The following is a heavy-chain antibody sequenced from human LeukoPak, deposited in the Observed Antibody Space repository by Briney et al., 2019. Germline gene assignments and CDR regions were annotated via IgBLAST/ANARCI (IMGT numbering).Heavy chain of an antibody. D-gene: IGHD3-9*01. J-gene: IGHJ4*02. CDR3: ARDGRTYYDILTGYYEDY. Sequence: ASVKVSCKASGYTFTSYDINWVRQAPGQGLEWMGWISAYNGNTNYAQKLQGRVTMTTDTSTSTAYMELRSLRSDDTAVYYCARDGRTYYDILTGYYEDYWGQGTLVTVSS. V-gene: IGHV1-18*01. CDR1: GYTFTSYD. CDR2: ISAYNGNT.